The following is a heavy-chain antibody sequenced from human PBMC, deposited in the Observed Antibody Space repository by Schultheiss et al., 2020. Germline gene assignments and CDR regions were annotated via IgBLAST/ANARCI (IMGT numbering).Heavy chain of an antibody. CDR3: ARDGTRRGDLDY. D-gene: IGHD2-21*02. J-gene: IGHJ4*02. Sequence: SETLSLTCAVSGYSISSSNWWGWIRQPPGKGLEWIGYIYYSGSTYYNPSLKSRVTISVDTSKNQFSLKLSSVTAADTAVYYCARDGTRRGDLDYWGQGTLGTGYS. CDR2: IYYSGST. CDR1: GYSISSSNW. V-gene: IGHV4-28*03.